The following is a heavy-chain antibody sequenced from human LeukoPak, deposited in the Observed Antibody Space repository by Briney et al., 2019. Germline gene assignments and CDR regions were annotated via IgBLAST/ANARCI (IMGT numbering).Heavy chain of an antibody. D-gene: IGHD3-10*01. CDR2: IYPGDSDT. J-gene: IGHJ5*02. V-gene: IGHV5-51*01. CDR3: ARLGGSGLGWFDP. Sequence: GGSLQISCQGSGYRFTSYWSGWVRQVPGKGLEWMGIIYPGDSDTRYSPSFQGQVTISADKSISTAYLQWSSLKASDTAMYYCARLGGSGLGWFDPWGQGTLVTVSS. CDR1: GYRFTSYW.